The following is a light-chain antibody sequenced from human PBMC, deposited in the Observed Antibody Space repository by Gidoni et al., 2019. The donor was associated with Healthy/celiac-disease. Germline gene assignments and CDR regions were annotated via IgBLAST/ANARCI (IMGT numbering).Light chain of an antibody. V-gene: IGKV1-39*01. CDR1: QSISSY. Sequence: DPVTITCRARQSISSYLNWYQQKPGKAPKLLIYAASSLQSGVPSRFSGSGSGTDFTLTISSLQPEDFAAYYCQQSYSTLYTFXXXTKLEI. J-gene: IGKJ2*01. CDR3: QQSYSTLYT. CDR2: AAS.